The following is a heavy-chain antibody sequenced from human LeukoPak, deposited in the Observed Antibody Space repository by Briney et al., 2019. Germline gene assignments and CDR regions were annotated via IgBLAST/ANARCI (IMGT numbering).Heavy chain of an antibody. Sequence: SETLSLTCAVYGGSFSGYYWSWIRQPPGKGLEWIGEINHSGSTNYNPSLKSRVTISVDTSKNQFSLKLSSVTAADTAVYYCATSRGSGSSLFDPWGQGTLVTVSS. D-gene: IGHD3-10*01. CDR1: GGSFSGYY. J-gene: IGHJ5*02. CDR2: INHSGST. V-gene: IGHV4-34*01. CDR3: ATSRGSGSSLFDP.